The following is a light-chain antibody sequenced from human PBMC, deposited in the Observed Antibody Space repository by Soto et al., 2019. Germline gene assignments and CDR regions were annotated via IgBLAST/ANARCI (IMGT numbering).Light chain of an antibody. Sequence: QSALTQPASVSGSPGQSVTISCTGTSSDVCGYNYVSWYQQHPGKAPKLMIYEVSNRPSGVSNRFSGSKPANTASLTSSGLWAEDGAGYYCSSYTSSSTDVLGTGTKLTVL. V-gene: IGLV2-14*01. CDR1: SSDVCGYNY. CDR2: EVS. J-gene: IGLJ1*01. CDR3: SSYTSSSTDV.